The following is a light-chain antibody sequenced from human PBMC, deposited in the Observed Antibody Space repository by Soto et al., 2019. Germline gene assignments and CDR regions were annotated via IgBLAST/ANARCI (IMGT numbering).Light chain of an antibody. J-gene: IGKJ1*01. CDR3: QQYRRT. CDR2: DAS. CDR1: QSVSSY. Sequence: EIGCTQSPATLSLSPGERATLSCRASQSVSSYLAWYQQKPGQAPRLLIYDASNRATGIPARFSGSGSGTDFTLTIRRLEPEDFAVYHCQQYRRTFGQGTKVDIK. V-gene: IGKV3-11*01.